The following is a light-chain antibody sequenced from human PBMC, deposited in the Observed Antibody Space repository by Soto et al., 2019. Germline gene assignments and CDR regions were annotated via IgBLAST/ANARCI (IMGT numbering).Light chain of an antibody. Sequence: EIVMTQSPATLSVSPGERATLSCRASQSVSSNLAWYQQKPGQAPRLLIYGAFTRATGIPARFSGRGSRTEFTLTISTLQSEDCAVYYCQQCNDWPHTFGQGNKLEIK. J-gene: IGKJ2*01. CDR1: QSVSSN. CDR2: GAF. V-gene: IGKV3-15*01. CDR3: QQCNDWPHT.